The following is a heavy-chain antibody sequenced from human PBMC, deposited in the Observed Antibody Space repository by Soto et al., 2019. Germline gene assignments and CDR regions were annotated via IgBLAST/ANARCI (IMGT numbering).Heavy chain of an antibody. CDR3: ARTRPYLPTD. V-gene: IGHV3-11*01. CDR1: GFTFIDYY. D-gene: IGHD1-26*01. J-gene: IGHJ3*01. Sequence: QVQLVESGGGLVKPGGSLRLSCAASGFTFIDYYMSWIREAPGKGLEWLSYISSSGTTIYYADSVKGRFTISRDNAKNSLDLKMNSLRAEDTAVYYCARTRPYLPTDWGQGTMVTVSS. CDR2: ISSSGTTI.